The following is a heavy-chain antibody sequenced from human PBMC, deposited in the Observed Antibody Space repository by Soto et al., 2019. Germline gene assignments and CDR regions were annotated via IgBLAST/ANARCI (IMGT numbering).Heavy chain of an antibody. J-gene: IGHJ6*03. CDR1: GDSVSSNSAA. D-gene: IGHD2-15*01. CDR3: ARGGCSGGSCYSRYYYYYYMDV. Sequence: QTLSLTCAISGDSVSSNSAAWNWIRQSPSRGLEWLGRTYYRSKWYNDYAVSVKSRITINPDTSKNQFSLQLNSVTPEDTAVYYCARGGCSGGSCYSRYYYYYYMDVWGQGTSVTVSS. V-gene: IGHV6-1*01. CDR2: TYYRSKWYN.